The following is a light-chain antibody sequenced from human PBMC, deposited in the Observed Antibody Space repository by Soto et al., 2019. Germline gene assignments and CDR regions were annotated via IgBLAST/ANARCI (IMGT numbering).Light chain of an antibody. CDR2: DAS. J-gene: IGKJ4*01. CDR3: RQYDNLHLT. V-gene: IGKV1-33*01. Sequence: DIQMTQSPSSLSASVGDRVTITCQASQDISNYLNWYQQKPGKAPKLLIYDASNLETGVPSRFSGSGSGTDFTFTISSLQPEDIATYYCRQYDNLHLTFGGGTKVDIK. CDR1: QDISNY.